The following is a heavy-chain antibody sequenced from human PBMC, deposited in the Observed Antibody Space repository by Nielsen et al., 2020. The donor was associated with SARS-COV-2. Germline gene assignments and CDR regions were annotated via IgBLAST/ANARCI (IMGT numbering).Heavy chain of an antibody. D-gene: IGHD3-10*01. Sequence: GESLKISCAASGFTFSGYGMHWVRQAPGKGLEWVAFIWYDGSNKYYADSVKGRFTISRDNSKNTLYLQMNSLRAEDTAVYYCARDGRHVLLWFGDIDYWGQGTLVTVSS. CDR1: GFTFSGYG. V-gene: IGHV3-33*01. J-gene: IGHJ4*02. CDR3: ARDGRHVLLWFGDIDY. CDR2: IWYDGSNK.